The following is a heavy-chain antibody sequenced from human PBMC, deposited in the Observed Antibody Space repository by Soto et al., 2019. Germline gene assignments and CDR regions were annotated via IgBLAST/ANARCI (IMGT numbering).Heavy chain of an antibody. V-gene: IGHV3-30-3*01. Sequence: QVQLVESGGGVVQPGRSLRLSCAASGFTFSSYAMHWVRQAPGKGLEWVAVISYDGSNKYYADSVKGRFTISRDNSKNTLYLLMNSLRAEHTAVYYCARDRRRYSSSWYELDYWGQGTLVTFSS. J-gene: IGHJ4*02. CDR3: ARDRRRYSSSWYELDY. CDR1: GFTFSSYA. CDR2: ISYDGSNK. D-gene: IGHD6-13*01.